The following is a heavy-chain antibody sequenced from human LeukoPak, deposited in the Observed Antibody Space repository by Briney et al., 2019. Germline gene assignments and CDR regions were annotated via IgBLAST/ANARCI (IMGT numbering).Heavy chain of an antibody. J-gene: IGHJ4*02. CDR3: ARGQYYYGSGSYRFDY. CDR1: SGSISSSSNY. Sequence: SETLSLTCTVSSGSISSSSNYWGWIRQPPGKGLEWIGSIYYSGSNYYNPSLKSRVTISVDTSKNQFSLKLSSVTAADTAVYYCARGQYYYGSGSYRFDYWGQGTLVTVSS. CDR2: IYYSGSN. V-gene: IGHV4-39*07. D-gene: IGHD3-10*01.